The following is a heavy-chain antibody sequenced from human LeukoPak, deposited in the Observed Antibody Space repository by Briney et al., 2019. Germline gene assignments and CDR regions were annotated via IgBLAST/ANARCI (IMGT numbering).Heavy chain of an antibody. V-gene: IGHV4-34*01. J-gene: IGHJ3*02. D-gene: IGHD3-10*01. CDR3: AREERLLYYYDAFDI. CDR1: GGSFSGYY. Sequence: SETLSLTCAVYGGSFSGYYWSWIRQPPGKGLEWIGEINHSGSTNYNPSLKSRVTISVDTSKNQSSLKLSSVTAADTAVYYCAREERLLYYYDAFDIWGQGTMVTVSS. CDR2: INHSGST.